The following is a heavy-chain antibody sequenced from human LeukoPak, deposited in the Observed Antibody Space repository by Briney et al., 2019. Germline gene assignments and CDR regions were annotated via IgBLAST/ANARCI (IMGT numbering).Heavy chain of an antibody. J-gene: IGHJ3*02. CDR3: ARVTMVRGVILHDAFDI. CDR1: GGTFSSYA. D-gene: IGHD3-10*01. Sequence: GASVKVSCKASGGTFSSYAISWVRQAPGQGLEWMGGIIPIFGTANYAQKFQGRVTITTDESPSTAYMELSSLRSEDTAVYYCARVTMVRGVILHDAFDIWGQGTMVTVSS. V-gene: IGHV1-69*05. CDR2: IIPIFGTA.